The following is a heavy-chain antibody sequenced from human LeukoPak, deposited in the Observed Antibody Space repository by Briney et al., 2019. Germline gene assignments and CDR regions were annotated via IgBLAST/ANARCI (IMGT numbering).Heavy chain of an antibody. CDR3: ASFWSGAAVIDY. Sequence: GGSLRLSCAASGFTFSSYSMNWVRQAPGKGLEWVSSISSSSSYIYYADSVRGRFTISRDNAKNSLYLQMNSLRAEDTAVYYCASFWSGAAVIDYWGQGTLVTVSS. CDR2: ISSSSSYI. V-gene: IGHV3-21*01. CDR1: GFTFSSYS. J-gene: IGHJ4*02. D-gene: IGHD3-3*01.